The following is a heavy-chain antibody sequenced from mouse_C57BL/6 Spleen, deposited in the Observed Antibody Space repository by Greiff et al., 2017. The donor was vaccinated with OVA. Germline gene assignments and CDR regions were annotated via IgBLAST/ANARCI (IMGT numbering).Heavy chain of an antibody. J-gene: IGHJ3*01. Sequence: EVHLVESGGGLVKPGGSLKLSCAASGFTFSDYGMHWVRQAPEKGLEWVAYISSGSSTIYYADTVKGRFTISRDNAKNTLFLQMTSLRSEDTAMYYCARHGSSGFAYWGQGTLVTVSA. V-gene: IGHV5-17*01. CDR2: ISSGSSTI. CDR3: ARHGSSGFAY. D-gene: IGHD1-1*01. CDR1: GFTFSDYG.